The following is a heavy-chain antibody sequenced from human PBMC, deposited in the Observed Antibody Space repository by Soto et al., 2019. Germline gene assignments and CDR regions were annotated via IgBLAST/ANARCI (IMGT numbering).Heavy chain of an antibody. D-gene: IGHD3-16*01. V-gene: IGHV4-34*01. CDR3: AREGATNV. CDR1: GGSISGFF. Sequence: PSETLSLTCAVYGGSISGFFWSWIRQPPGKGLEYIGEINHNGGINYNPSLKGRVTITIDTSKNQFSLKMSSVTAADTAVYYCAREGATNVWGQGTTVTVS. CDR2: INHNGGI. J-gene: IGHJ6*02.